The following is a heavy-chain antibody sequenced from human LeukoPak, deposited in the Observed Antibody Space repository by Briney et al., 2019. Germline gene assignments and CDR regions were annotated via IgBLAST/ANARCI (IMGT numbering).Heavy chain of an antibody. CDR1: GVSICSYY. CDR3: ARVFYYGSGSCRGFDP. J-gene: IGHJ5*02. Sequence: PSETLSLNCTVSGVSICSYYWSWIPQPPGLGLVGIGYIYYSGSTYHDPAIKSRVAISVTTSMKQFSLKLSAVTAADTAVYYCARVFYYGSGSCRGFDPWGQGTLVTVSS. CDR2: IYYSGST. V-gene: IGHV4-59*08. D-gene: IGHD3-10*01.